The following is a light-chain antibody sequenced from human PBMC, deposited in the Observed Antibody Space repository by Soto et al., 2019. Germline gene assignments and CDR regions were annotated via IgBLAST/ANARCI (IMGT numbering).Light chain of an antibody. V-gene: IGKV1-6*01. CDR3: LQDYVYPWA. CDR1: QGIGND. CDR2: EAS. J-gene: IGKJ1*01. Sequence: AVQVTQSPSSLSASVGDIVTISCRASQGIGNDLGWYQQKPGKAPKLLIYEASTLQTGVASRFSGSLSGTDFTLTISSLQPEDFATYYCLQDYVYPWAFGKWTKVEVK.